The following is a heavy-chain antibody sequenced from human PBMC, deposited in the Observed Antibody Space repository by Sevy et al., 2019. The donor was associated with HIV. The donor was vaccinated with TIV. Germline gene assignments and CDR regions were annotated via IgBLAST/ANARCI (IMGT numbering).Heavy chain of an antibody. CDR1: GGSISSYY. CDR3: AREATLETTDYYYYYYMDV. D-gene: IGHD1-7*01. J-gene: IGHJ6*03. V-gene: IGHV4-59*01. Sequence: SETLSLTCTVSGGSISSYYWSWIRQPPGKGLEWIGYIYYSGSTNYNPSLKSRVTISVDTSKNQFSLKLSSVTAADTAVYYCAREATLETTDYYYYYYMDVWGKGTTVTVSS. CDR2: IYYSGST.